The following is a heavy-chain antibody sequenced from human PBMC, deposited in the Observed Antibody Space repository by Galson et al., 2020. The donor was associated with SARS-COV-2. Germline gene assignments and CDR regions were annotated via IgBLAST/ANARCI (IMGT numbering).Heavy chain of an antibody. CDR1: GGSISSYY. J-gene: IGHJ4*02. Sequence: SETLSLTCTVSGGSISSYYWSWIRQPPGKGLEWIGYIYYSGSTNYNPSLKSRVTISVDTSKNQFSLKLSSVTAADTAVYYCASGREYSSSFGLGYWGQGSLVSVAS. V-gene: IGHV4-59*01. CDR2: IYYSGST. D-gene: IGHD6-6*01. CDR3: ASGREYSSSFGLGY.